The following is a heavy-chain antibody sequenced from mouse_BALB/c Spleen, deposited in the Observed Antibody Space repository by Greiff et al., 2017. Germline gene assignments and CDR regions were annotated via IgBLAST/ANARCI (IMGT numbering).Heavy chain of an antibody. Sequence: EVQLQESGGDLVKPGGSLKLSCAASGFTFSSYGMSWVRQTPDKRLEWVATISSGGSYTYYPDSVKGRFTISRDNAKNTLYLQMSSLKSEDTAMYYCARIYYEYDAGFAYWGQGTLVTVSA. CDR1: GFTFSSYG. J-gene: IGHJ3*01. V-gene: IGHV5-6*01. D-gene: IGHD2-4*01. CDR2: ISSGGSYT. CDR3: ARIYYEYDAGFAY.